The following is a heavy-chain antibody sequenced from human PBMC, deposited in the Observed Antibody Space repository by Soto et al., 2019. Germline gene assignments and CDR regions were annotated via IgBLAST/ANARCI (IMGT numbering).Heavy chain of an antibody. CDR3: AHRPFNSAWHDAYDI. CDR1: GFSLSARGEG. Sequence: QITLKESGPTLVKPTETLTLTCTFSGFSLSARGEGVGWIRQPPGKALEWLAIIYWDDDKRYSPSLRTTFTIIKDTSKNQVVLTMTNMEPVDTATYFCAHRPFNSAWHDAYDIWGPGTMVTVSS. J-gene: IGHJ3*02. CDR2: IYWDDDK. D-gene: IGHD5-18*01. V-gene: IGHV2-5*02.